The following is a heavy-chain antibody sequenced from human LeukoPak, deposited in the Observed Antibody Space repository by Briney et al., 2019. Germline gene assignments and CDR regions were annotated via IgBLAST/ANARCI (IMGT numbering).Heavy chain of an antibody. J-gene: IGHJ4*02. V-gene: IGHV3-30-3*01. CDR1: GFTFSSYA. D-gene: IGHD6-19*01. CDR2: ISYDGSNK. Sequence: AGGSLRLSCAASGFTFSSYAMSWVRQAPGKGLEWVAVISYDGSNKYYADSVKGRFTISRDNSKSTLYLQMNSLRAEDTAVYYCERLITAVAGIRGDFDYWGQGTLVTVSS. CDR3: ERLITAVAGIRGDFDY.